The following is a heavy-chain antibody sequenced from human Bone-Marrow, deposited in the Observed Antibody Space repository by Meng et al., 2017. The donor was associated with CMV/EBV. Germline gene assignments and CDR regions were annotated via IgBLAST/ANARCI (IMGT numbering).Heavy chain of an antibody. CDR1: GYTFTGYY. Sequence: ASVKVSCKASGYTFTGYYMHWVRQAPGQGLEWMGWINPNSGGTNYAQKFQGRVTMTRDTSISTAYMELSRLRSDDTAVYYCARDLNRAYSYYGMDVWGQGTTVTVSS. CDR2: INPNSGGT. CDR3: ARDLNRAYSYYGMDV. D-gene: IGHD1-14*01. V-gene: IGHV1-2*02. J-gene: IGHJ6*02.